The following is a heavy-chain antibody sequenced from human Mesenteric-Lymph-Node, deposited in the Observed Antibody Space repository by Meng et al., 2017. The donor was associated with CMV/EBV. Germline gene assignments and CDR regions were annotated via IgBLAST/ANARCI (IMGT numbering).Heavy chain of an antibody. CDR2: INPNSGGT. Sequence: ASVKVSCKASGYTFTGYYMHWVRQAPGQGLEWMGWINPNSGGTNYAQKFQGRLTVTTDTSINTSHMDLSSLAPDDTAVYFCARDVGQGALDYWGQGTLVTVSS. CDR3: ARDVGQGALDY. J-gene: IGHJ4*02. D-gene: IGHD1-26*01. V-gene: IGHV1-2*02. CDR1: GYTFTGYY.